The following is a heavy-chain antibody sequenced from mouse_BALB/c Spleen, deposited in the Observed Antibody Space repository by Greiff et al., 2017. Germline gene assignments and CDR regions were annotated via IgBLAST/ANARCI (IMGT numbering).Heavy chain of an antibody. CDR2: IWSGGST. D-gene: IGHD1-1*01. CDR3: ARNPYYYGSTLYYAMDY. V-gene: IGHV2-4-1*01. J-gene: IGHJ4*01. Sequence: VQRVESGPGLVQPSQSLSITCTVSGFSLTSYGVHWVRQSPGKGLEWLGVIWSGGSTDYNAAFISRLSISKDNSKSQVFFKMNSLQADDTAIYYCARNPYYYGSTLYYAMDYWGQGTSVTVSS. CDR1: GFSLTSYG.